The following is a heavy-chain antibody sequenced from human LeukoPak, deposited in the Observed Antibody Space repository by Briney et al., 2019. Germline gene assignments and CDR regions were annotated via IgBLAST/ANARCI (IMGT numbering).Heavy chain of an antibody. CDR1: GFTFSTSW. Sequence: GGSLRLSCVASGFTFSTSWMDWVRHVPGKGLEWVANIKEDGSETYYVDSAKGRFTISRDNAKKSLYLQMDSLGVEDTAIYYCTKSLDYWGQGTLVTVSS. CDR3: TKSLDY. CDR2: IKEDGSET. V-gene: IGHV3-7*01. J-gene: IGHJ4*02.